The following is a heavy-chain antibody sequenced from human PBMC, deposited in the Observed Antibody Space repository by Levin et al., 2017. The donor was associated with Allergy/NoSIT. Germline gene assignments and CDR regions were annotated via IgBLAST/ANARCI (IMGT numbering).Heavy chain of an antibody. CDR1: GVTFSRFW. J-gene: IGHJ6*02. Sequence: GGSLRLSCTASGVTFSRFWMTGVRQAPGKGLEWVANIKEDGSEKVYLDSVKGRFTSSRDNAKNSLYLQMNSVRAEDTAVYYCARVVGGGVDVWGQGTTVTV. CDR3: ARVVGGGVDV. CDR2: IKEDGSEK. V-gene: IGHV3-7*01.